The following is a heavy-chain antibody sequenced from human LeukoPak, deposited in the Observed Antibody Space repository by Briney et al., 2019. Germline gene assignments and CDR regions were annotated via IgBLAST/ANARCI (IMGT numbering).Heavy chain of an antibody. Sequence: ASVKVSCKASGYTFTSYDINWVRQAPGQGLEWMGRINPNSGGTNYAQKFQGRVTMTRDTSISTAYMELSRLRSDDTAVYYCARDWSYYDSSGYYYRWGQGTLVTVSS. CDR2: INPNSGGT. J-gene: IGHJ4*02. CDR1: GYTFTSYD. CDR3: ARDWSYYDSSGYYYR. V-gene: IGHV1-2*06. D-gene: IGHD3-22*01.